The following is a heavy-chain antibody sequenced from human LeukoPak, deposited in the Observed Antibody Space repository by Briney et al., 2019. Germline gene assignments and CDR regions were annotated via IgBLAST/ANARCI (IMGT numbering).Heavy chain of an antibody. CDR1: GVSISSYY. CDR2: IHISGKT. CDR3: ARDPGLERPGGVSFDY. J-gene: IGHJ4*02. D-gene: IGHD1-1*01. Sequence: SETLSLTCTVSGVSISSYYWNWIRQPAGKGLEWIGRIHISGKTNYNPSLRVTMSVDESRNQFSLKLSSVTAADTAVYYCARDPGLERPGGVSFDYWGQGSLVSLS. V-gene: IGHV4-4*07.